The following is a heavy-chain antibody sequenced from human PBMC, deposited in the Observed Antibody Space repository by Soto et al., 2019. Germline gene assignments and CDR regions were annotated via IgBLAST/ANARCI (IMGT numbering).Heavy chain of an antibody. CDR3: ARRTSYGSGSYMYYYYGLDV. D-gene: IGHD3-10*01. CDR2: IDPSDSYT. J-gene: IGHJ6*02. Sequence: GESLKISCKGSGYSFTSYWISWVRQMPGKGLEWMGRIDPSDSYTNYSPSFQGHVTISADKSISTAYLQWSSLKASDTAMYYCARRTSYGSGSYMYYYYGLDVWGQGTTVTVSS. CDR1: GYSFTSYW. V-gene: IGHV5-10-1*01.